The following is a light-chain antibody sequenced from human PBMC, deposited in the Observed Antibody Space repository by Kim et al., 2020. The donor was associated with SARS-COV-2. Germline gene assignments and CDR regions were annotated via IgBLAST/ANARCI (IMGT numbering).Light chain of an antibody. CDR3: QQYGTSPYT. V-gene: IGKV3-20*01. CDR2: GPS. Sequence: LSPGETATLSCRASQSVRSTHLAWYQHKPGQAPRLLLYGPSNRVTGIPDRFTAGGSGTEFTLVINRLEPEDFAVYYCQQYGTSPYTFGQGTKLEI. CDR1: QSVRSTH. J-gene: IGKJ2*01.